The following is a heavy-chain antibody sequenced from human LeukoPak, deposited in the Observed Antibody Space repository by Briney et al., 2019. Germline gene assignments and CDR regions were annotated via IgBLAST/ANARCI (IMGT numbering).Heavy chain of an antibody. V-gene: IGHV3-48*01. Sequence: GGSLRLSCAASGFTFSSYSMNWVRQAPGKGLEWVSYISSSSSTIYYADSVKGRFTISRDNAKNLLYLQMNSLRAEDTAVYYCAKRTTVRRGATGGDYWGQGTLVTVSS. CDR3: AKRTTVRRGATGGDY. CDR1: GFTFSSYS. CDR2: ISSSSSTI. J-gene: IGHJ4*02. D-gene: IGHD4-11*01.